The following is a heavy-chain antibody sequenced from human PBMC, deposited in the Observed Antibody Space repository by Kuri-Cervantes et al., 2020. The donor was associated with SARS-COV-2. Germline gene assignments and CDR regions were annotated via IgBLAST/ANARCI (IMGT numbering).Heavy chain of an antibody. CDR1: GGSISSSSYY. CDR3: ARDRRFLEYYDAFDI. D-gene: IGHD3-3*01. CDR2: IYYSGST. V-gene: IGHV4-39*02. J-gene: IGHJ3*02. Sequence: SETLSLTCTVSGGSISSSSYYWGWIRQPPGKGLEWIGSIYYSGSTYYNPSLKSRVTISVDTSKNQFSLKLSSVTAADTAVYYCARDRRFLEYYDAFDIWGQGTMVTVSS.